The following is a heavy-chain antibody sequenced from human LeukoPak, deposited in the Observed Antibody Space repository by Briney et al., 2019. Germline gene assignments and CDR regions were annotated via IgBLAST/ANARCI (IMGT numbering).Heavy chain of an antibody. D-gene: IGHD3-3*01. CDR2: ISYDGSNK. V-gene: IGHV3-30-3*01. CDR3: ARDNDYDFWSGLPGHGY. CDR1: GFTFSSYA. J-gene: IGHJ4*02. Sequence: GGSLRLSCAASGFTFSSYAMHWVRQAPGKGLEWVAVISYDGSNKYYADSAKGRFTISRDNSKNTLYLQMNSLRAEDTAVYYCARDNDYDFWSGLPGHGYWGQGTLVTVSS.